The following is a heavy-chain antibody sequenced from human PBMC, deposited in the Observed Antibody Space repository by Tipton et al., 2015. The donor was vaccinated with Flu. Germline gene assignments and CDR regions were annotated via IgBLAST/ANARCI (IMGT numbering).Heavy chain of an antibody. J-gene: IGHJ4*02. CDR2: IWHDGSHK. CDR1: EFTFSSCG. CDR3: AREVGYGSGSYAFDY. Sequence: SLRLSCVASEFTFSSCGMHWVRQAPGKGLEWVAAIWHDGSHKFHADSVKGRFTISRDNSKNTLYLQMNSLRAEDTAVYYCAREVGYGSGSYAFDYWGQGTLVTVSS. V-gene: IGHV3-33*01. D-gene: IGHD3-10*01.